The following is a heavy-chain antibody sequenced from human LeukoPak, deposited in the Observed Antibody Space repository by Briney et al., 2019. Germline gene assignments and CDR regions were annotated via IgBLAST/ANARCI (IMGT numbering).Heavy chain of an antibody. CDR1: GFTFSSYS. Sequence: PGGSLRLSCAASGFTFSSYSMNWVRQAPGKGLEWVSSISSSSSYIYYADSVKGRFTISRDNAKNSLYLQMNSLRAEDTAVYYCARVSVGATPNAFDIWGQGTMVTVSS. J-gene: IGHJ3*02. CDR3: ARVSVGATPNAFDI. V-gene: IGHV3-21*01. CDR2: ISSSSSYI. D-gene: IGHD1-26*01.